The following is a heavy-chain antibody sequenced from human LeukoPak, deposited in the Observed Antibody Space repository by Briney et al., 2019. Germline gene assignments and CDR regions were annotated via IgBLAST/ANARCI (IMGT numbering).Heavy chain of an antibody. CDR2: IYSGGST. D-gene: IGHD3-22*01. J-gene: IGHJ4*02. CDR3: ARTRYYYDSSGYYLDY. Sequence: GGSLRLSCAASGFTVSSNYMSWVRQAPGKGLEWVPVIYSGGSTYYADSVKGRFTISRDNSKNTLYLQMNSLRAEDTAVYYCARTRYYYDSSGYYLDYWGQGTLVTVSS. V-gene: IGHV3-53*01. CDR1: GFTVSSNY.